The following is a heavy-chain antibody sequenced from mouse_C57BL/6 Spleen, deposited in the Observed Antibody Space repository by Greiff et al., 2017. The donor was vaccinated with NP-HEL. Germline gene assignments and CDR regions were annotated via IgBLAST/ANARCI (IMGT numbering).Heavy chain of an antibody. D-gene: IGHD1-1*01. CDR3: ARYGSHWYFDV. CDR2: IDPSDSYT. J-gene: IGHJ1*03. V-gene: IGHV1-69*01. Sequence: VQLQQPGAELVMPGASVKLSCKASGYTFTSYWMHWVKQRPGQGLEWIGEIDPSDSYTNYNQKFKGKSTLTVDKSSSTAYMQLSSLTSEDSAVYYCARYGSHWYFDVWGTGTTVTVSS. CDR1: GYTFTSYW.